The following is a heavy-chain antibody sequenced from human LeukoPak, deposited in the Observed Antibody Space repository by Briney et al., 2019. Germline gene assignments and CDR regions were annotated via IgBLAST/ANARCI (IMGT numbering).Heavy chain of an antibody. J-gene: IGHJ4*02. CDR2: INPSGGGT. D-gene: IGHD2-21*02. Sequence: ASVKVSCKASGYTFSTYYMNWVRQAPGQGLEWMGVINPSGGGTSYARKFQGRVTMTRDTSTTTVYMELYSLRSEDTAVYYCAGGPYCGGNCSDYWGQGTLVTVSS. V-gene: IGHV1-46*01. CDR3: AGGPYCGGNCSDY. CDR1: GYTFSTYY.